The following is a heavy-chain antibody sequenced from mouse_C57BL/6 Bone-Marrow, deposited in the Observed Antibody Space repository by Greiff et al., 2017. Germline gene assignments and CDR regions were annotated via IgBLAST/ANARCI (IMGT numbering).Heavy chain of an antibody. Sequence: VQLQQSGPELVKPGDSVKISCKASGYSFTGYFMHWVMQSHGKSLEWIGRINPYNGDTFYNQKFKGKATLTVDKSSSTAHMELRSLTSEDSAVYYCARDYGNDYWGQGTTLTVSS. J-gene: IGHJ2*01. CDR1: GYSFTGYF. CDR2: INPYNGDT. CDR3: ARDYGNDY. D-gene: IGHD2-1*01. V-gene: IGHV1-20*01.